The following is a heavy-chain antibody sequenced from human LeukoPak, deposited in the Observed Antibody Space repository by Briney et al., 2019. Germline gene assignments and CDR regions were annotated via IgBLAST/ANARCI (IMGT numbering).Heavy chain of an antibody. CDR2: INHSGST. D-gene: IGHD3-22*01. CDR3: ARAELYYYDSSGYHY. CDR1: GGSFSGYY. J-gene: IGHJ4*02. Sequence: SETLSLTCAVYGGSFSGYYWSWIRQPPGKGLEWIGVINHSGSTNYNPSLTSRVTISVDTSKNQFALKLSSVTAADTAVYYCARAELYYYDSSGYHYWGQGTLVTVSS. V-gene: IGHV4-34*01.